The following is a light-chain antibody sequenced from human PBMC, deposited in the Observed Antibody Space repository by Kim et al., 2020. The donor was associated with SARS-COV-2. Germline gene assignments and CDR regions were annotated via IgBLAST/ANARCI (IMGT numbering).Light chain of an antibody. Sequence: ASVGDRVTITCQASEDLRNYLTWYQQKPGKAPTLLIYDASNLETGVPSRFSGSGSGTDFPFTISTLQPEDIATYYCQQYGSLPLTFVGGTKVDIK. CDR3: QQYGSLPLT. CDR2: DAS. J-gene: IGKJ4*01. V-gene: IGKV1-33*01. CDR1: EDLRNY.